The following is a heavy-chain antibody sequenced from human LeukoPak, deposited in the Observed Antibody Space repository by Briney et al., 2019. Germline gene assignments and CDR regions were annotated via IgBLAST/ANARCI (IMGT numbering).Heavy chain of an antibody. Sequence: ASVKVSCKASGYMFTSYYMQWVRQAPGQGLEWMGIINPSGGSTSYAQKFQGRVTMTRDMSTSTVYMELSSLRSEDTAVYYCARVPARRVVTTPTYFDYWGQGTPVTVSS. J-gene: IGHJ4*02. CDR1: GYMFTSYY. CDR2: INPSGGST. CDR3: ARVPARRVVTTPTYFDY. V-gene: IGHV1-46*01. D-gene: IGHD2-21*02.